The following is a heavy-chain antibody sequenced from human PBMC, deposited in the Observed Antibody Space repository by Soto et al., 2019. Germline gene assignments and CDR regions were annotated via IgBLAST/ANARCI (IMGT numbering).Heavy chain of an antibody. CDR2: ISSSSSYI. CDR1: GFTFSSYS. Sequence: EVQLVESGGGLVKPGGSLRLSCAASGFTFSSYSMNWVRQAPGKGLEWVSSISSSSSYIYYADSVKGRFTISRDNAKNSLYLQMNSLRAEDTAVYYCARDVYNWHDDVDIWGQGTMVTVSS. V-gene: IGHV3-21*01. CDR3: ARDVYNWHDDVDI. D-gene: IGHD1-1*01. J-gene: IGHJ3*02.